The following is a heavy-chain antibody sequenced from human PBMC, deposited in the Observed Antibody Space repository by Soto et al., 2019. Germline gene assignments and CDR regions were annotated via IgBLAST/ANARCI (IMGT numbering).Heavy chain of an antibody. D-gene: IGHD3-16*02. J-gene: IGHJ6*02. Sequence: SETLSLTCTFSCGAIISSSYYWGWIRQPPGKGLEWIGSIYYSGSTYYNPSLKSRVTISVDTSKNQFSLKLSSVTAADTAVYYCARRRTSMITFGGVIARYYYYGMDVWGQGTTVTVSS. CDR3: ARRRTSMITFGGVIARYYYYGMDV. CDR2: IYYSGST. V-gene: IGHV4-39*01. CDR1: CGAIISSSYY.